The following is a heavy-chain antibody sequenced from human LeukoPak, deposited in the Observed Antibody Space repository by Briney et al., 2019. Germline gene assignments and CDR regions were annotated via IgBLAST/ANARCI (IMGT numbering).Heavy chain of an antibody. CDR2: IKSKTDGGAT. CDR1: GITVTSAW. J-gene: IGHJ6*03. Sequence: GGSLRLSCAGSGITVTSAWMNWVRQAPGKRLEWVGRIKSKTDGGATDYAAPVKGRFTISRDDSKNTLFLQMNNLRTEDTAMYYCTIERDYHYFYFMDVWGKGTTVTVSS. V-gene: IGHV3-15*01. CDR3: TIERDYHYFYFMDV.